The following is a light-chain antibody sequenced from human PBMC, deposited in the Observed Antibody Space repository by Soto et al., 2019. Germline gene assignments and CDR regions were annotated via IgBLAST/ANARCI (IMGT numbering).Light chain of an antibody. Sequence: EVVLTQSAGTLSLSPGERATLSCRASRRISSAYLAWYQQKPGQAPRLLIYGASTRATDIPDRFTGSGSATEFTLIISRLEPVDFAVYYCLQSGNSPLTFGQGTRLEIK. CDR2: GAS. J-gene: IGKJ2*01. CDR1: RRISSAY. CDR3: LQSGNSPLT. V-gene: IGKV3-20*01.